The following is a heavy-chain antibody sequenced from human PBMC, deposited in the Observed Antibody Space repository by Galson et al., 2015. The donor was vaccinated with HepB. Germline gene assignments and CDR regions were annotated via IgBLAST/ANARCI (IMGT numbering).Heavy chain of an antibody. Sequence: SLRLSCAASGFTFSSYSMNWVRQAPGKGLEWVSYISSSSSTIYYADSVKGRFTISRDNAKNSLYLQMNSLRAEDTAVYYCARGYCSSTSCYSSRGNWFDPWGQGTLVTVSS. CDR1: GFTFSSYS. V-gene: IGHV3-48*01. J-gene: IGHJ5*02. CDR2: ISSSSSTI. D-gene: IGHD2-2*02. CDR3: ARGYCSSTSCYSSRGNWFDP.